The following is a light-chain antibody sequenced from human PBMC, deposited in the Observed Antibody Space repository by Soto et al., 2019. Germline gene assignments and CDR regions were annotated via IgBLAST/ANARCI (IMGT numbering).Light chain of an antibody. CDR2: GAS. V-gene: IGKV3-20*01. Sequence: EIVLTQSPGTLSLSPGERVTLSCRASQSVRNSYLAWYQQRPGQAPRLLIYGASSRATGIPDRFSGSGSGTEFTLTNSRLEPEYFAVYYCQQYGRSWTLGQGTNLDI. J-gene: IGKJ1*01. CDR1: QSVRNSY. CDR3: QQYGRSWT.